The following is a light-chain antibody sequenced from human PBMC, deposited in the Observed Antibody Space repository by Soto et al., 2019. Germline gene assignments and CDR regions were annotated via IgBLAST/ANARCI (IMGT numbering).Light chain of an antibody. J-gene: IGLJ1*01. CDR2: YNN. CDR3: AAWDASLSACV. CDR1: TSNIGTNY. V-gene: IGLV1-47*02. Sequence: QSVLTQPPSASGTPGQRVTISCSGSTSNIGTNYVYWYQQLPGTAPKLLIYYNNQRPSGVPDRFSGSRSGTSASLAIVGLRSEDEAVYYCAAWDASLSACVFGNGTKLTVL.